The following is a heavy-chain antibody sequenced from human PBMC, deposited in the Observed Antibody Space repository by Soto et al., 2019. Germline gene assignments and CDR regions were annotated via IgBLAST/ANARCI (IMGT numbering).Heavy chain of an antibody. V-gene: IGHV3-33*01. J-gene: IGHJ2*01. CDR1: GFVYSTYA. D-gene: IGHD6-13*01. Sequence: VQLVESGGGVVQPGRSLRLPCAASGFVYSTYAMHWVRLSPGEGLEWVPLIWNDGTKKYYVDSVKGRFTISRDNSQNTLHLQMNSLRVEATAVYFCVRGIPAQYSSNWLYWYFDLWGRGTQVTVSS. CDR2: IWNDGTKK. CDR3: VRGIPAQYSSNWLYWYFDL.